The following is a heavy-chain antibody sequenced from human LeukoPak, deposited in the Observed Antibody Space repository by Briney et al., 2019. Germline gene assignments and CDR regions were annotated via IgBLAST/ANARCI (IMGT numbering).Heavy chain of an antibody. CDR1: GFTFSSYG. CDR2: IRYDGSNK. CDR3: AKDRDYGGSFRWYYFDY. J-gene: IGHJ4*02. V-gene: IGHV3-30*02. Sequence: PGGPLRLSCAGSGFTFSSYGMHWVRQAPGKGLEWVVFIRYDGSNKYYADSVKGRFTISRDNSKNTLYLQMNSLRAEDTAVYYCAKDRDYGGSFRWYYFDYWGQGTLVTVSS. D-gene: IGHD4-23*01.